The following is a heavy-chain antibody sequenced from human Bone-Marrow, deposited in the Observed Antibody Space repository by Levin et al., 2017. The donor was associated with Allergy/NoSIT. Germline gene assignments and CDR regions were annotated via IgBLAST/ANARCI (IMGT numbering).Heavy chain of an antibody. J-gene: IGHJ6*02. CDR3: AGDYDFWSGYSSKPYYYYDGMDV. CDR2: ISSSSSYI. CDR1: GFTFSSYS. V-gene: IGHV3-21*01. D-gene: IGHD3-3*01. Sequence: GGSLRLSCAASGFTFSSYSMNWVRQAPGKGLEWVSSISSSSSYIYYADSVKGRFTISRDNAKNSLYLQMNSLRAEDTAVYYCAGDYDFWSGYSSKPYYYYDGMDVWGQGTTVTVSS.